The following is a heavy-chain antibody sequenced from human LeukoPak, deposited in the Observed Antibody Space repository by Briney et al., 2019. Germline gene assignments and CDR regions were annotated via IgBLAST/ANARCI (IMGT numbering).Heavy chain of an antibody. V-gene: IGHV3-74*01. Sequence: PGGSLRLSCAASGFTFSSYWMHWVRQAPGKGLVWVSRINSDGSSTSYADSVKGRFTISRDNAKDTLYLQMNSLRAEDTAVYYCARDSGSYYYYYMDVWGKGTTVTISS. CDR3: ARDSGSYYYYYMDV. CDR1: GFTFSSYW. CDR2: INSDGSST. D-gene: IGHD1-26*01. J-gene: IGHJ6*03.